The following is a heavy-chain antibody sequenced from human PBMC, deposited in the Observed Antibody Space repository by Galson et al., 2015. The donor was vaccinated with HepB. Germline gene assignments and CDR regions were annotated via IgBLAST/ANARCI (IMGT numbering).Heavy chain of an antibody. CDR3: ARDGVGAFDM. Sequence: SLRLSCAASGFTFSSYEMNWVRQVPGKGLEWVSHIGRYGSIIYYVDSVKGRFTISRDNARNSLYLQMNSLRAEDTALYYCARDGVGAFDMWGQGTLVTVSS. CDR1: GFTFSSYE. J-gene: IGHJ3*02. V-gene: IGHV3-48*03. D-gene: IGHD1-26*01. CDR2: IGRYGSII.